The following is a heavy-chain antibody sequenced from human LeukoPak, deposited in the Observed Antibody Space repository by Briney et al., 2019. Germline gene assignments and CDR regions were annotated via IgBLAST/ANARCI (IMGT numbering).Heavy chain of an antibody. CDR2: INSDGSST. Sequence: GGSLRLSCAASGFTFSSYSMNWVRQAPGKGLVWVSRINSDGSSTSYADSVKGRFTISRDNAKNTLYLQMNSLRAEDTAVYYCARDASSGWYTNDYWGQGTLVTVSS. D-gene: IGHD6-19*01. CDR3: ARDASSGWYTNDY. V-gene: IGHV3-74*01. J-gene: IGHJ4*02. CDR1: GFTFSSYS.